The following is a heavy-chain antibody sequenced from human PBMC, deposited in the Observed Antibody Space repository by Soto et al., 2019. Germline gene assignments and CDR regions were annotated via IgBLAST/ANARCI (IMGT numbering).Heavy chain of an antibody. CDR3: ARDGLYY. V-gene: IGHV3-30-3*01. J-gene: IGHJ4*02. Sequence: QVQLVESGGGVVQPGRSLRLSCAASGFTFSSYAMHWVRQDPGKGLEWVAVISYDGSNKYYADSVKGRFTISRDNSKNTLYLQMNSLRAEDTAVYYCARDGLYYWGQGTLVTVSS. CDR1: GFTFSSYA. CDR2: ISYDGSNK.